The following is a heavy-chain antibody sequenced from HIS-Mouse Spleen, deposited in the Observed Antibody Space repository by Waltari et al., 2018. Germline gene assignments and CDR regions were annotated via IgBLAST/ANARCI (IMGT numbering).Heavy chain of an antibody. CDR2: INPNSGGT. Sequence: QVQLVQSGAEVKKPGASVKVSCKASGYTFTGYYMHWVRQAPGQGLEWMGWINPNSGGTNYAQKFQGRVTMTRDTSISTAYMELSRLRSDDTAVYYCARGHYYDSSGYSVDAFDIWGQGTMVTVSS. D-gene: IGHD3-22*01. J-gene: IGHJ3*02. V-gene: IGHV1-2*02. CDR1: GYTFTGYY. CDR3: ARGHYYDSSGYSVDAFDI.